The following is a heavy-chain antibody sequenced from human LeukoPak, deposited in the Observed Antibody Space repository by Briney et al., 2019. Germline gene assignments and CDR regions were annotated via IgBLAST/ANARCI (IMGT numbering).Heavy chain of an antibody. CDR3: ARDPSLGFGELLFDY. CDR1: GFTFSSYW. CDR2: INSDGSST. D-gene: IGHD3-10*01. V-gene: IGHV3-74*01. Sequence: GGSLRLSCAASGFTFSSYWMHWVRQAPGKGLVWVSRINSDGSSTSYADSVKGRFTISRDNAKNTLYLQMNSLRAEDTAVYYCARDPSLGFGELLFDYWGQGTLVTVSS. J-gene: IGHJ4*02.